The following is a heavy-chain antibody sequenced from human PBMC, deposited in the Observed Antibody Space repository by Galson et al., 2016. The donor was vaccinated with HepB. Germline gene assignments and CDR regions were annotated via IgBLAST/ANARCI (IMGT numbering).Heavy chain of an antibody. CDR2: INDGNGNT. D-gene: IGHD3-10*01. Sequence: SVKVSCKASGYMFTSYGMHWVRQAPGQRPEWMGWINDGNGNTKYSQKLQGRLTITTDTSASTAYMELSSLRSEDTAVYYCAQSWGSGSLDYYYYAMDVWGLGTTVTVSS. CDR1: GYMFTSYG. V-gene: IGHV1-3*01. J-gene: IGHJ6*02. CDR3: AQSWGSGSLDYYYYAMDV.